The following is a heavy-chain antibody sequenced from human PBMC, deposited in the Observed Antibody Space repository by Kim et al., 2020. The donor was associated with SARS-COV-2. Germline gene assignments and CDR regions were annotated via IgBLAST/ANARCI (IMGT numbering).Heavy chain of an antibody. Sequence: SETLSLTCTVSGDSISSSSCYWGWIRQPPGKGLEWIGSIYYSGSTYYNPSLKSRVTISLDTSKNQFSLNLYSVTAADTSVYYCARLSILPWFGDPQQWRFAPWGQGTLVTVSS. CDR1: GDSISSSSCY. D-gene: IGHD3-10*01. V-gene: IGHV4-39*01. CDR3: ARLSILPWFGDPQQWRFAP. CDR2: IYYSGST. J-gene: IGHJ5*02.